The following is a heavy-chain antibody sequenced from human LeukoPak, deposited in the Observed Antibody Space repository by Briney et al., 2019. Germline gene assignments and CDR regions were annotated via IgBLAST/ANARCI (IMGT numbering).Heavy chain of an antibody. D-gene: IGHD2-15*01. CDR3: AREGYCSGGSCYRSYYYGMDV. J-gene: IGHJ6*02. CDR1: GFTFSSYW. Sequence: GGSLRLSCAASGFTFSSYWMSWVRQAPGKGLEWVSYISSSSSTIYYADSVKGRFTISRDNAKNSLYLQMNSLRDEDTAVYYCAREGYCSGGSCYRSYYYGMDVWGQGTTVTVSS. V-gene: IGHV3-48*02. CDR2: ISSSSSTI.